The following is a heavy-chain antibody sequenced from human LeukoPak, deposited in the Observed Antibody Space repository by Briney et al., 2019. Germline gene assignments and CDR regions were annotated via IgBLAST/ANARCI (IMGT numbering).Heavy chain of an antibody. Sequence: GESLRLSCAASGFTFSNYWMFWVRQAPGKGLVWVSRIKSDGSVTNYADSVKGRFTISRDNAKNTLYLQMNSLRAEDTAVHYCATSGPTIGTGSYYYYLDVWGKGTTVTVSS. CDR3: ATSGPTIGTGSYYYYLDV. V-gene: IGHV3-74*01. CDR1: GFTFSNYW. J-gene: IGHJ6*03. D-gene: IGHD4-11*01. CDR2: IKSDGSVT.